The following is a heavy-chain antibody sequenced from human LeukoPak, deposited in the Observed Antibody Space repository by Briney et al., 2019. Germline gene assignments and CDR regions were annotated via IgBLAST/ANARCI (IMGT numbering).Heavy chain of an antibody. V-gene: IGHV3-23*01. Sequence: GGSLRLSCAASGFTFSSYSMSWVRQTPGKGLEWVSAISGSGGSTYYADSVKGRFTISRDNSKNTLYLQMNSLRAEDTAVYYCAKDSPNYYDSSGYHPGDAFDIWGQGTMITVSS. J-gene: IGHJ3*02. CDR2: ISGSGGST. CDR1: GFTFSSYS. CDR3: AKDSPNYYDSSGYHPGDAFDI. D-gene: IGHD3-22*01.